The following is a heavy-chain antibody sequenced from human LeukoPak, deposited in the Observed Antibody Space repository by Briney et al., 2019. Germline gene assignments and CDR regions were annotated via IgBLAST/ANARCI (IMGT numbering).Heavy chain of an antibody. CDR1: GFTFSSYA. CDR3: APTEVGATTGDY. V-gene: IGHV3-23*01. J-gene: IGHJ4*02. D-gene: IGHD1-26*01. Sequence: GGSLRLSCAASGFTFSSYAMSWVRQAPGKGLEWVSAISGSGGSTYYADSVKGRFTISRDNSKNTLYLQMNSLRAEDTAVYYCAPTEVGATTGDYWGQGTLVTVSS. CDR2: ISGSGGST.